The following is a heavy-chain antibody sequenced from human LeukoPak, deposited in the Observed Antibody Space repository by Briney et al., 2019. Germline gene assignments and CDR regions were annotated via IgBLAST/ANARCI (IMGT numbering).Heavy chain of an antibody. Sequence: PGRSLRLSCAASGFTFSTYWMTWVRQAPGKGLEWVANINQDGNKKYYVDSVKGRFTVSRDNAKNSLYLHMNSLRAEDTAVYYCARDPVDAPWGQGTLVTVSS. J-gene: IGHJ5*02. CDR3: ARDPVDAP. V-gene: IGHV3-7*01. CDR2: INQDGNKK. CDR1: GFTFSTYW.